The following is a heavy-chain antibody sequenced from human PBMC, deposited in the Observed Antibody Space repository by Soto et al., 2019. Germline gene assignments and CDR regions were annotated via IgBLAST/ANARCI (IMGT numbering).Heavy chain of an antibody. CDR1: GLTVSTTY. V-gene: IGHV3-66*01. J-gene: IGHJ4*02. CDR2: IFSGGST. Sequence: EVQLVESGGGLVQPGGSLRLSCAVSGLTVSTTYMSWVRQAPGEGLEWVSVIFSGGSTYYADSVKGRFTISRDNSKNMLYVQMNSLRPEDTALYYCGRDALDYWGQGILVTVSS. CDR3: GRDALDY.